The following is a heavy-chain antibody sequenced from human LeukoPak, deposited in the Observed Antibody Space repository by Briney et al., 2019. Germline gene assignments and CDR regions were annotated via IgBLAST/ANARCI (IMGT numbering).Heavy chain of an antibody. CDR1: GFTFSGYA. D-gene: IGHD3-9*01. CDR2: ISGSGGST. J-gene: IGHJ4*02. V-gene: IGHV3-23*01. Sequence: GGSLRLSCAASGFTFSGYAMSWVRQAPGKGLEWVSAISGSGGSTYYADSVKGRFTISRDNSKNTLYLQMNSLRAEDTAVYYCARDGGYYDILTGSDYWGQGTLVTVSS. CDR3: ARDGGYYDILTGSDY.